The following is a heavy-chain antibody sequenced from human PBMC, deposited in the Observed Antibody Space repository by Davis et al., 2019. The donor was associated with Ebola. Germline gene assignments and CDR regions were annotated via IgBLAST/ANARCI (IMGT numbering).Heavy chain of an antibody. CDR3: TRGWNY. D-gene: IGHD2-15*01. V-gene: IGHV5-51*01. J-gene: IGHJ4*02. CDR1: GYNFKVSW. CDR2: IYAGDSDS. Sequence: GESLKISCKASGYNFKVSWIDWVRQTPGKGLEWMGNIYAGDSDSKYSPSFQGQVTMSVDKDISTAYLEWNTLKASDTAMYYCTRGWNYWGQGTLVTVSS.